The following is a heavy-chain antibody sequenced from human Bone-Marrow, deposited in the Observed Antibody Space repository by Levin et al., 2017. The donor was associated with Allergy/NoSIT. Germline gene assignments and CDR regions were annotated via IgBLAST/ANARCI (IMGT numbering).Heavy chain of an antibody. V-gene: IGHV3-30-3*01. D-gene: IGHD6-6*01. J-gene: IGHJ6*03. CDR2: ISYDGSNK. Sequence: GGSLRLSCAASGFTFSDYGMHWVRQAPGKGLECVAVISYDGSNKDYADSVKGRFTISRDNSKNTLYLQMNSLRAEDTAVYYCARDGRIAARNYYYYMDVWGKGTTVTVSS. CDR3: ARDGRIAARNYYYYMDV. CDR1: GFTFSDYG.